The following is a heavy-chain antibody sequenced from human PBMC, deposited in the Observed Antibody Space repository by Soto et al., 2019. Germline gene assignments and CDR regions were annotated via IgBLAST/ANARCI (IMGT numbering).Heavy chain of an antibody. CDR1: GFTFSSYA. V-gene: IGHV4-39*01. D-gene: IGHD5-18*01. J-gene: IGHJ4*02. Sequence: VQLLESGGGLVQPGGSLRLSCAASGFTFSSYAMSWVRQAPGKGLEWIGSIYYSGSTYYNPSLKSRVTISVDTSKNQFSLKLSSVTAADTAVYYCARPGYSYGLDYWGQGTLVTVSS. CDR3: ARPGYSYGLDY. CDR2: IYYSGST.